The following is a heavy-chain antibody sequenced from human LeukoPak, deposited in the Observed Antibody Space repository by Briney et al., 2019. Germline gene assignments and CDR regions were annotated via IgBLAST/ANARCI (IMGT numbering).Heavy chain of an antibody. D-gene: IGHD3-9*01. Sequence: ASVKVSWKASGYTFSTYDINWVRQVPGQGPEWMGWMNPNSGKTGYAQKFQGRINLTRNTSISTAYMEVSSLRPEDTALYYCVRAAQEGRDSMTGTHTGNWFDPWGQGTLVTVSS. CDR3: VRAAQEGRDSMTGTHTGNWFDP. J-gene: IGHJ5*02. CDR1: GYTFSTYD. CDR2: MNPNSGKT. V-gene: IGHV1-8*01.